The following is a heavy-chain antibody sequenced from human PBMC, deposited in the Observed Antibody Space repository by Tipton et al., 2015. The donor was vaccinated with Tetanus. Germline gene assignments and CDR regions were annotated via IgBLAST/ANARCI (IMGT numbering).Heavy chain of an antibody. CDR2: ISTTSNTI. J-gene: IGHJ4*02. Sequence: SLRLSCAASGFTLRTYSMNWVRQAPGKGLEWVSYISTTSNTIYYADSVKGRFTISRDNAKNTLYLQMNSLRAEDTAVYYCARDGPQVGATLDFWGQGTLVTVSS. CDR3: ARDGPQVGATLDF. CDR1: GFTLRTYS. V-gene: IGHV3-48*04. D-gene: IGHD1-26*01.